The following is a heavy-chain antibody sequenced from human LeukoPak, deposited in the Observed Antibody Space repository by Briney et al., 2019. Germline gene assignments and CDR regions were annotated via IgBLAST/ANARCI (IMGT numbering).Heavy chain of an antibody. J-gene: IGHJ4*02. CDR3: ARDSSSSWYPLFDY. CDR2: ITSDGSST. CDR1: GFTLSSYC. Sequence: GRSLRLSCAVSGFTLSSYCMHWVRHAPGKGLVWVSRITSDGSSTTYAESVKGRFTICRENAKNTLYLQMHRLRGEDTTVYYCARDSSSSWYPLFDYWGQGTLVTVSS. D-gene: IGHD6-13*01. V-gene: IGHV3-74*03.